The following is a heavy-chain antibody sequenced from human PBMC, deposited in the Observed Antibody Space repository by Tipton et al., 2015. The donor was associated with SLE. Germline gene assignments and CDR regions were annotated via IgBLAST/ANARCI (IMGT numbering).Heavy chain of an antibody. J-gene: IGHJ4*02. CDR3: ARAGEDQLLSSDY. CDR1: GGSFSGYY. V-gene: IGHV4-59*01. Sequence: TLSLTCAVYGGSFSGYYWSWIRQPPGKGLEWIGYIYYSGSTNYNPSLKSRVTISVDTSKNQFSLKLSSVTAADTAVYYCARAGEDQLLSSDYWGQGTLVTVSS. CDR2: IYYSGST. D-gene: IGHD2-2*01.